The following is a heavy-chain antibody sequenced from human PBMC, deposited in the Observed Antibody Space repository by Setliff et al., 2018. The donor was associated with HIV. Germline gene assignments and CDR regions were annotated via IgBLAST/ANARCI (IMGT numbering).Heavy chain of an antibody. V-gene: IGHV3-23*01. J-gene: IGHJ4*02. CDR1: GFTFSTYA. D-gene: IGHD3-22*01. CDR3: AKDRGSDPYDPIDY. CDR2: ITANDGNS. Sequence: LRLSCAASGFTFSTYAMTWVRQAPGKGLEWVSGITANDGNSYYADSVKGRFTISKDISKNTLYLQMNSLRAEDTAVYYCAKDRGSDPYDPIDYWGQGTLVTVSS.